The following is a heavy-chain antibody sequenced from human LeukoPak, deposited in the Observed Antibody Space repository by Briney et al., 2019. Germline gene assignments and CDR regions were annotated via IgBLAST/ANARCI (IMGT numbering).Heavy chain of an antibody. Sequence: PSETLSLTCTVSGGSISSSSYYWGWVRQPPGKGLEWNGRIYYSGSTYYNPYLKSRVTISVDTSKNQLSLKLSSVTAADTAVYYCARHVRTAAGIRCWFDRWGQGTLVTVSS. CDR2: IYYSGST. J-gene: IGHJ5*02. CDR3: ARHVRTAAGIRCWFDR. V-gene: IGHV4-39*01. D-gene: IGHD6-13*01. CDR1: GGSISSSSYY.